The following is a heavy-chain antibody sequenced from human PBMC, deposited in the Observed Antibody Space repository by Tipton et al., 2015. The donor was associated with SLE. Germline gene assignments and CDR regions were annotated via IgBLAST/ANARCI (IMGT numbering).Heavy chain of an antibody. CDR3: ARDFGSGWASDF. CDR1: GGSISSYY. V-gene: IGHV4-39*07. J-gene: IGHJ4*02. D-gene: IGHD6-19*01. CDR2: IYYSGST. Sequence: TLSLTCTVSGGSISSYYWGWIRQPPGKGLEWIGNIYYSGSTYYNPSLKSRVTISVDTSKNQFSLKLSSVTAADTAVYYCARDFGSGWASDFWGQGTLVAVSS.